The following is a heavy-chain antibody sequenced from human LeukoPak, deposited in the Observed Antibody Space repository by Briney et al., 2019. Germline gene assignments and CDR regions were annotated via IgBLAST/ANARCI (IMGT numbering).Heavy chain of an antibody. D-gene: IGHD6-19*01. CDR3: ARYRQQWLKYYFDY. J-gene: IGHJ4*02. CDR1: GGAFSGYY. Sequence: SETLSLTCAVYGGAFSGYYWSWIRQPPGKGLEWIGEINHSGSTNYNPSLKSRVTISVDTSKNQFSLKLSSVTAADTAVYYCARYRQQWLKYYFDYWGQGTLVTVSS. CDR2: INHSGST. V-gene: IGHV4-34*01.